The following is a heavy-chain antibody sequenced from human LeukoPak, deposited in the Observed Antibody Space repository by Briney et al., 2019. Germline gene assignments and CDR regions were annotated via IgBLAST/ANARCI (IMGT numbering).Heavy chain of an antibody. V-gene: IGHV1-24*01. Sequence: ASVKVSCKVSGYTLTELSMHWVRQAPGKGLEWMGGFDPEDGETIYAQKFQGRVTMTEDTSTDTAYMELSSLRSEDTAVYYCATGSRLRYYGSGSPRSFDYWGQGTLVTVSS. CDR2: FDPEDGET. CDR1: GYTLTELS. D-gene: IGHD3-10*01. CDR3: ATGSRLRYYGSGSPRSFDY. J-gene: IGHJ4*02.